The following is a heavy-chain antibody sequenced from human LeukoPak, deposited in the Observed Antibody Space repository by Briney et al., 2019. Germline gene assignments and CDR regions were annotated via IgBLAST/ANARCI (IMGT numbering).Heavy chain of an antibody. D-gene: IGHD6-13*01. CDR1: GYTFTSYA. CDR2: INAGNGNT. Sequence: ASVKVSCKASGYTFTSYAMHWVRQAPGQRLEWMGWINAGNGNTKYSQKFQGTVTITRDTSASTAYMELSSLRSEDTAVYYCARDHGYSSSWLDYWGQGTLVTVSS. J-gene: IGHJ4*02. V-gene: IGHV1-3*01. CDR3: ARDHGYSSSWLDY.